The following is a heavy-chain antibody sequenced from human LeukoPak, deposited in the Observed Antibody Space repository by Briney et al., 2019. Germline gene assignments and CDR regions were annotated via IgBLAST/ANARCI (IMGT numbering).Heavy chain of an antibody. CDR2: FDPEDGET. V-gene: IGHV1-24*01. Sequence: ASVKVSCKVSGYTLTELSMHWVRQAPGKGLEWMGGFDPEDGETIYAQKFQGRVTMTRDTSISTAYMELSRLRSDDTAVYYCASAGPEYYDYVWGSYRYTERNAFDIWGQGTMVTVSP. CDR1: GYTLTELS. CDR3: ASAGPEYYDYVWGSYRYTERNAFDI. D-gene: IGHD3-16*02. J-gene: IGHJ3*02.